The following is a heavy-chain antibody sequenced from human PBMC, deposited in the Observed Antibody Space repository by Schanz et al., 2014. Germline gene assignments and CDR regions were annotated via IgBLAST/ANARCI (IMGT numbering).Heavy chain of an antibody. Sequence: QGQLVQSGAEVKKPGASVKVSCKVSGYSLNELSMHWVRQAPGRGLEWMGGFHHEDGETIYAQKFQGRVTMTEDTSTETAYMELSGLRSGDTAVYYCATNSPFRMVRGSNAFDAWGQGTMVTVSS. CDR2: FHHEDGET. J-gene: IGHJ3*01. V-gene: IGHV1-24*01. D-gene: IGHD3-10*01. CDR1: GYSLNELS. CDR3: ATNSPFRMVRGSNAFDA.